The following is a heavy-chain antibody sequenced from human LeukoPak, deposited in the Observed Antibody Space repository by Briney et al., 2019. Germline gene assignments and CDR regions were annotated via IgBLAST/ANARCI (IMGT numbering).Heavy chain of an antibody. CDR2: IYYSGST. J-gene: IGHJ4*02. D-gene: IGHD3-22*01. Sequence: SETLALTCTVSGGSISSSSYYWGWIRQPPGKGLEWIGSIYYSGSTYYNPSLKSRVTISVDTSKNQFSLKLSSVTAADTAVYYCARAPHFFDTSGSRYYFDYWGQGALVTVSS. CDR3: ARAPHFFDTSGSRYYFDY. V-gene: IGHV4-39*07. CDR1: GGSISSSSYY.